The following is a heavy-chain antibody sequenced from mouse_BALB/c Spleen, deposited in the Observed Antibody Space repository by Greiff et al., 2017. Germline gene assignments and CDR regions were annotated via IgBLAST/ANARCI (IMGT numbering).Heavy chain of an antibody. D-gene: IGHD2-2*01. CDR2: ISSGGSYT. CDR1: GFTFSSYT. Sequence: DVKLVESGGGLVKPGGSLKLSCAASGFTFSSYTMSWVRQTPEKRLEWVATISSGGSYTYYPDSVKGRFTISRDNAKNTLYLQMSSLKSEDTAMYYCTRDLVTTYAMDYWGQGTSVTVSS. J-gene: IGHJ4*01. CDR3: TRDLVTTYAMDY. V-gene: IGHV5-6-4*01.